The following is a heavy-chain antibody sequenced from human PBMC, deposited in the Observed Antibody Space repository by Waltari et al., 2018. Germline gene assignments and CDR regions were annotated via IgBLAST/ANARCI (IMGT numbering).Heavy chain of an antibody. CDR1: GFNFSSYW. CDR3: ASLRGTGSYFDY. CDR2: IKQDGSEK. J-gene: IGHJ4*02. V-gene: IGHV3-7*01. Sequence: EVQLVESGGGLVQPGGSLRLSCAASGFNFSSYWMRWVRQAQGKGLEWVANIKQDGSEKYYVDSVKGRFTISRDNAKNSLYLQMNSLRAEDTAVYYSASLRGTGSYFDYWGQGTLVTVSS. D-gene: IGHD3-16*01.